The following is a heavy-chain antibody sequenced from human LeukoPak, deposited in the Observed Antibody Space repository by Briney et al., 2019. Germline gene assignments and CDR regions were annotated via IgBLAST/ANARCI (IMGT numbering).Heavy chain of an antibody. Sequence: SLRLSCAASGLIFSHYGMHWVRQSPGKGLDWVALIWYDGSKKYYADSVKGRFTISRDNAKDTLYLQMDSLRVEDTAVYYCTVWSGSSYLEYLQHWGQGTLVSVSA. D-gene: IGHD1-26*01. CDR3: TVWSGSSYLEYLQH. J-gene: IGHJ1*01. CDR1: GLIFSHYG. V-gene: IGHV3-33*01. CDR2: IWYDGSKK.